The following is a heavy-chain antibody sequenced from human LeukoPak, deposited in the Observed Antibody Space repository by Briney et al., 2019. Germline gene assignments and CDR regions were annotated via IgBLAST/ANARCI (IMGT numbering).Heavy chain of an antibody. CDR1: GYTFTTYA. CDR2: ISGYNGNT. D-gene: IGHD6-19*01. J-gene: IGHJ3*02. V-gene: IGHV1-18*01. Sequence: GASVKVSCKASGYTFTTYAMNWVRQAPGQGLEWMGWISGYNGNTNYAQKLQGRVTMTRDTSTSRVYMELRSLRPDDTAVYYCARDFEAVADEEGYDAFDIWGQGTMVTVSS. CDR3: ARDFEAVADEEGYDAFDI.